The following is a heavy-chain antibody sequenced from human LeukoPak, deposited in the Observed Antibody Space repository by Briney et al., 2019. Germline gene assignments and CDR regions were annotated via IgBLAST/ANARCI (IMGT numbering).Heavy chain of an antibody. CDR2: IYYSGST. J-gene: IGHJ4*02. Sequence: PSETLSLTCTVSGGSISSSSYYWGWIRQPPGKGLEWIGSIYYSGSTYYNPSLKSRVTISVDTSKNQFSLKLSSVTAADTAVYYCARQFYDSSGYYSVGHDYWGQGTLVTVSS. D-gene: IGHD3-22*01. V-gene: IGHV4-39*01. CDR1: GGSISSSSYY. CDR3: ARQFYDSSGYYSVGHDY.